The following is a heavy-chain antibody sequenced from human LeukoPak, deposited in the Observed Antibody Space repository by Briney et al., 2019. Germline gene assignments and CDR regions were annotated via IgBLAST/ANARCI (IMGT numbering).Heavy chain of an antibody. D-gene: IGHD6-19*01. J-gene: IGHJ4*02. CDR1: GFTFSTYG. CDR3: AKAGTQQWLLFVGVY. CDR2: IRYDGSNK. V-gene: IGHV3-30*02. Sequence: GGSLRLSCAASGFTFSTYGMLWVRQVPGQGPEWVALIRYDGSNKYYADSVKGRFTISRDNSKNTLYLQMNSLRVEDTAMYYCAKAGTQQWLLFVGVYWGQGALVTVSS.